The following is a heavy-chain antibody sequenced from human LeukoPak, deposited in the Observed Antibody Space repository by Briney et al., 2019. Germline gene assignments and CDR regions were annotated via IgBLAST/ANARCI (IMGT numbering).Heavy chain of an antibody. D-gene: IGHD6-19*01. V-gene: IGHV4-4*07. CDR3: AREMVGAWYGNAFDI. Sequence: PSETLSLTCTVSGGSISSYYWSWIRQPAGKGLEWIGRIYTSGSTNYNPSLKSRVTMSVDTSKNQFSLKLSSVTAADTAVYYCAREMVGAWYGNAFDIWGQGTMVTVSS. CDR1: GGSISSYY. J-gene: IGHJ3*02. CDR2: IYTSGST.